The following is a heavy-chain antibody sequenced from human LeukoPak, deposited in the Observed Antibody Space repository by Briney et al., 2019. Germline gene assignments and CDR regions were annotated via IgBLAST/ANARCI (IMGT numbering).Heavy chain of an antibody. V-gene: IGHV3-49*04. CDR2: IRSKAYGGTT. J-gene: IGHJ4*02. CDR3: TPANGDY. Sequence: GGSLRLSCAASGFSFSSYWISWVRQAPGKGLEWVGFIRSKAYGGTTEYAASVKGRFTISRDDSKSIAYLQMNSLKTEDTAVYYCTPANGDYWGQGTLVTVSS. D-gene: IGHD1-1*01. CDR1: GFSFSSYW.